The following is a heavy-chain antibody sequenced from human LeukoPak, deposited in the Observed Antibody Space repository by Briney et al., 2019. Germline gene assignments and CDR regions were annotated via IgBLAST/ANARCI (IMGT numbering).Heavy chain of an antibody. J-gene: IGHJ3*02. V-gene: IGHV4-59*01. CDR2: ISYSGNT. CDR1: GGSISTYY. Sequence: SETLSLTCTVSGGSISTYYWSWIRQPPGKGLEWIGYISYSGNTNYNPSLKSRVTISVDTSKNQFSLMLSSVTAADTAVYYCSRDRNYYDSGSYWYAFDIWGQGTMVTVSS. CDR3: SRDRNYYDSGSYWYAFDI. D-gene: IGHD3-10*01.